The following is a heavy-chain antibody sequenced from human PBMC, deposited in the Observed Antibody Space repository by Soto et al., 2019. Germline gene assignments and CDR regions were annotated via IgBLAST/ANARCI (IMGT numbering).Heavy chain of an antibody. D-gene: IGHD1-1*01. J-gene: IGHJ4*02. CDR2: VNSDGSST. V-gene: IGHV3-74*01. Sequence: GGSLRLSCAASGFTFSNFWMHWVRQAPGKGLVWVSRVNSDGSSTTYADSVRGRFTISRDNAKNTLYLQMNSLRAEDTAVYYCTRGFSGTYWGQGTLVPVSS. CDR1: GFTFSNFW. CDR3: TRGFSGTY.